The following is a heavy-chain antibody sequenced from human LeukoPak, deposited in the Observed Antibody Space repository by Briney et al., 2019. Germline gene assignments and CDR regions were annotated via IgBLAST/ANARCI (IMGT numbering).Heavy chain of an antibody. Sequence: GGSLRLSCAASGFTFSSYAMSWVRQAPGKGLEWVAFIRYDGSNKYYADSVKGRFTISRDNSKNTLYLQVNSLRAEDTAVYYCAKDLKAGSWYFDYWGQGTLVTVSS. CDR2: IRYDGSNK. CDR3: AKDLKAGSWYFDY. J-gene: IGHJ4*02. D-gene: IGHD6-13*01. CDR1: GFTFSSYA. V-gene: IGHV3-30*02.